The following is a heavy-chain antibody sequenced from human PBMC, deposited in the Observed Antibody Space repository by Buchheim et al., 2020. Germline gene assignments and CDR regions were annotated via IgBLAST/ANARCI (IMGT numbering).Heavy chain of an antibody. V-gene: IGHV1-46*01. CDR1: GYTFTSYY. CDR2: INPSGGST. J-gene: IGHJ4*02. CDR3: ARDQGSRRWLQFLFDY. D-gene: IGHD5-24*01. Sequence: QVQLVQSGAEVKKPGASVKVSCKASGYTFTSYYMHWVRQAPGQGLEWMGIINPSGGSTSYAQKFQGRVTMNRDTSTSTVYMELSSLRSEDTAVYYCARDQGSRRWLQFLFDYWGQGTL.